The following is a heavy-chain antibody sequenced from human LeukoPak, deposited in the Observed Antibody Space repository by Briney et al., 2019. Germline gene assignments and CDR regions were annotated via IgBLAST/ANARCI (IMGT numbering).Heavy chain of an antibody. CDR1: GYSISSGYY. V-gene: IGHV4-38-2*02. Sequence: PSETLSLTCTVSGYSISSGYYWGWIRQPPGKGLEWIGSIYHSGSTYYNPSLKSRVTISVDTSKNQFSLKLSSVTAADTAVYYCARVLSRSAAGTGWFDPWGQGTLVTVSS. D-gene: IGHD6-13*01. CDR3: ARVLSRSAAGTGWFDP. CDR2: IYHSGST. J-gene: IGHJ5*02.